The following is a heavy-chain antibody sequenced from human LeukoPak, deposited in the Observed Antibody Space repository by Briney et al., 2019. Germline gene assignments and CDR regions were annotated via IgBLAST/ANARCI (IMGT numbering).Heavy chain of an antibody. J-gene: IGHJ4*02. Sequence: PGGSLRLSCAASGFSFISYSMNWVRQAPGKGLEWVSSISSSSSYIYYADSVKGRFTISRDNAKNSLYLQMNSLRAEDTAVYYCAREAAAASPFWGQGTLVTVSS. CDR3: AREAAAASPF. D-gene: IGHD6-13*01. CDR1: GFSFISYS. CDR2: ISSSSSYI. V-gene: IGHV3-21*01.